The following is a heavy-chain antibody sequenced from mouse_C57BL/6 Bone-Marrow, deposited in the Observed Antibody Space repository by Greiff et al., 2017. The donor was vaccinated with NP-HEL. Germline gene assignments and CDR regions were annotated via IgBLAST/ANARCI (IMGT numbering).Heavy chain of an antibody. CDR1: GYTFTDYY. Sequence: QVQLQQSGAELVRPGASVKLSCKASGYTFTDYYINWVKQRPGQGLEWIARIYPGSGNTYYNEKFKGKATLTAEKSSSTAYMQLSSLTSEDSAVYFCARCPLITTVVAPLSMDYWGQGTSVTVSS. J-gene: IGHJ4*01. D-gene: IGHD1-1*01. CDR3: ARCPLITTVVAPLSMDY. CDR2: IYPGSGNT. V-gene: IGHV1-76*01.